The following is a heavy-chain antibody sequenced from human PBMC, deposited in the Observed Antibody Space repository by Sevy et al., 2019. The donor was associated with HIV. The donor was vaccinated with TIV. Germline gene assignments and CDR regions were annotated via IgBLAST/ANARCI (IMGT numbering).Heavy chain of an antibody. Sequence: GESLKISCAASGFTLSDYYMSWIRQAPGRGLEWGSYISGSGSTIYYADSVKGRFTISRDNGKNSLSLKMNSLRAEDTAVYFCARDHVKDGDVGDYYYYAMDVWGQGTTVTVSS. CDR2: ISGSGSTI. V-gene: IGHV3-11*01. CDR1: GFTLSDYY. CDR3: ARDHVKDGDVGDYYYYAMDV. D-gene: IGHD4-17*01. J-gene: IGHJ6*02.